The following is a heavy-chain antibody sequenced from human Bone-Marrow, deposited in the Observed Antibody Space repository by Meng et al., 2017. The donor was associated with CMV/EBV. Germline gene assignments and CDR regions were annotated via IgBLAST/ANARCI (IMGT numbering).Heavy chain of an antibody. Sequence: GGSLRLSCAASGFTFSSYSMNWVRQAPGKGLEWVSSISSSSSYIYYADSVKGRFTISRDNAKNSLYLQMTSLRAEDTAVYYCARDRRQWLAPGAFDAFDIWGQGTMVTVSS. CDR3: ARDRRQWLAPGAFDAFDI. V-gene: IGHV3-21*01. CDR2: ISSSSSYI. D-gene: IGHD6-19*01. J-gene: IGHJ3*02. CDR1: GFTFSSYS.